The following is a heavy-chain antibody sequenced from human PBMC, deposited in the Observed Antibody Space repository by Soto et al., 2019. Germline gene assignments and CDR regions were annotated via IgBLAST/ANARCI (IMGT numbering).Heavy chain of an antibody. CDR1: GYIFNTYG. CDR2: ISTYNGHT. V-gene: IGHV1-18*01. CDR3: NKDDCSGDTCYLGH. J-gene: IGHJ4*02. D-gene: IGHD2-15*01. Sequence: ASVKVSCKASGYIFNTYGIAWVRQAPGQGLEWMGWISTYNGHTKYAQKLQDRVTLTTDTSTSTAYMELRSLRSDDTAVYYCNKDDCSGDTCYLGHWGQGTLVTVSS.